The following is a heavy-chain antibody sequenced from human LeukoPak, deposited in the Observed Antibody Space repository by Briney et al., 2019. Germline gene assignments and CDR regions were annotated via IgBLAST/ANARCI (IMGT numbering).Heavy chain of an antibody. J-gene: IGHJ4*02. CDR2: IRYDGDNK. Sequence: GGSLRLSCGTSGFTFSNYGMQWVRQTPGKRLEWVAVIRYDGDNKYHTESVKGRFTISRDNSKSTLYLQMTSLRAEDTAVYYCAKGHSDYGTGFDGWGQGTLVTVSS. CDR3: AKGHSDYGTGFDG. CDR1: GFTFSNYG. V-gene: IGHV3-30*02. D-gene: IGHD4-17*01.